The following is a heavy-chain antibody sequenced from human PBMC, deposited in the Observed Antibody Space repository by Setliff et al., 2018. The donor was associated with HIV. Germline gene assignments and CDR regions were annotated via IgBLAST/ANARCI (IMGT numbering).Heavy chain of an antibody. Sequence: SETLSLTCTVSGGSISSSSYYWGWIRQPPGKGLEWIVSIYSSGSTYSNPSLKSRVTISADTSKNQISLKLNSVTAADTAVYYCARGIGPLPNWENFYYSMDVWGKGTTVTVSS. CDR2: IYSSGST. V-gene: IGHV4-39*01. D-gene: IGHD1-26*01. J-gene: IGHJ6*03. CDR3: ARGIGPLPNWENFYYSMDV. CDR1: GGSISSSSYY.